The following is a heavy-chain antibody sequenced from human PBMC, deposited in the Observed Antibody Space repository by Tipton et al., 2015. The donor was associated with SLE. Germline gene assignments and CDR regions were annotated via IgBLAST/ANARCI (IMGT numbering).Heavy chain of an antibody. Sequence: TLSLTCAVYGGSFIGYYWTWIRQNPGKGLEWIGEINHSGSTNYNPPLKSRVTISVDTSKNQFPLTLSSVTAADTAVYYCARDPRGGDAFDIWGQGTMVTVSS. J-gene: IGHJ3*02. V-gene: IGHV4-34*01. CDR3: ARDPRGGDAFDI. CDR2: INHSGST. D-gene: IGHD3-10*01. CDR1: GGSFIGYY.